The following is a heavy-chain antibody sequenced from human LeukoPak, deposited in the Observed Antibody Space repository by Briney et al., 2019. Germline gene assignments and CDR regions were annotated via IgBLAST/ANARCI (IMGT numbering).Heavy chain of an antibody. CDR3: ASPYDYGGNLPYYFDY. CDR1: GYTFTSYD. CDR2: IIPIFGTA. J-gene: IGHJ4*02. V-gene: IGHV1-69*13. Sequence: SVKVSCKASGYTFTSYDINWVRQATGQGLEWMGGIIPIFGTANYAQKFQGRVTITADESTSTAYMELSSLRSEDTAVYYCASPYDYGGNLPYYFDYWGQGTLVTVSS. D-gene: IGHD4-23*01.